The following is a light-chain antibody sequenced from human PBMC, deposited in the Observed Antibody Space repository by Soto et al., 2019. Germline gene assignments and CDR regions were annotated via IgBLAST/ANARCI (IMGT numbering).Light chain of an antibody. J-gene: IGKJ4*01. CDR3: QQYGLSPFT. V-gene: IGKV3-20*01. CDR1: QSVGDNY. CDR2: GAS. Sequence: EIVLTQSPGTLSLSPGERATLSCRASQSVGDNYLAWYQQKPGQAPRLLIYGASSWATGIPARFSGSGSGTDFTLTISRLEPEDFAVYYCQQYGLSPFTFGGGTKVEIK.